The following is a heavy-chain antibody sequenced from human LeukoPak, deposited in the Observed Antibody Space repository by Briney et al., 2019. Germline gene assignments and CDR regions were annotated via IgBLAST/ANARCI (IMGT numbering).Heavy chain of an antibody. CDR2: INPNSGGT. CDR3: ARGRSIVATMAPTAD. V-gene: IGHV1-2*02. J-gene: IGHJ4*02. D-gene: IGHD5-12*01. Sequence: ASVKVSCMDSGYTFTGYYMHWVRQAPGQGLEWMGWINPNSGGTNYAQKFQGRVTMTRDTSIRTAYMELSRLRSDDTAVYYCARGRSIVATMAPTADRGQGTQGTVST. CDR1: GYTFTGYY.